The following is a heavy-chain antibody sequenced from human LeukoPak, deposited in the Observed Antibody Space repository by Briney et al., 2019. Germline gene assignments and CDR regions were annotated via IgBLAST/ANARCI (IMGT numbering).Heavy chain of an antibody. CDR3: ARPEYRYGYLLDY. D-gene: IGHD5-18*01. J-gene: IGHJ4*02. V-gene: IGHV1-2*02. CDR2: IDPTTGGT. CDR1: GYPFSGHN. Sequence: EASVKVSCKASGYPFSGHNIHWVRQAPGQGLEWVGWIDPTTGGTNYAQRFQGRVTLTRDTFITTAYMELNSLTSDDTAVYFCARPEYRYGYLLDYWGQGTLITVSS.